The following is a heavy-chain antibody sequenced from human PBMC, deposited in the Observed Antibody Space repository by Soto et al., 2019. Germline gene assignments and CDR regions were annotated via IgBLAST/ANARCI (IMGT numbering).Heavy chain of an antibody. Sequence: ASVKVSCKASGYTFTGYYMHWVRQAPGQGLEWMGWITPNSGGTNYAQKFQGWVTMTRDTSISTAYMELSRLRSDDTAVYYCARASPRITMVRGVIAPYWFDPWGQGTLVTVSS. CDR2: ITPNSGGT. CDR3: ARASPRITMVRGVIAPYWFDP. CDR1: GYTFTGYY. V-gene: IGHV1-2*04. J-gene: IGHJ5*02. D-gene: IGHD3-10*01.